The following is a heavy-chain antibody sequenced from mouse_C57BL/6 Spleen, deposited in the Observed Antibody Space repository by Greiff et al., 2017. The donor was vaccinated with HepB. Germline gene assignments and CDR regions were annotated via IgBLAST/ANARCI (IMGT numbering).Heavy chain of an antibody. D-gene: IGHD1-1*01. V-gene: IGHV7-3*01. CDR3: ARYLRMCAMDY. Sequence: EVQLVESGGGLVQPGGSLSLSCAASGFTFPDYYMSWVRQPPGKALEWLGFIRNKANGYTTEYSASVKGRFTISRDNSQSLLYLQMNALGAEDSASYYCARYLRMCAMDYWGQGTSVTVSS. CDR2: IRNKANGYTT. J-gene: IGHJ4*01. CDR1: GFTFPDYY.